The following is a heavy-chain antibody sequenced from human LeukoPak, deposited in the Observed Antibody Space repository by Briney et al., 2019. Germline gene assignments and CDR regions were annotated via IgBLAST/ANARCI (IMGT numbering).Heavy chain of an antibody. J-gene: IGHJ2*01. V-gene: IGHV3-30-3*01. Sequence: VGSLRLSCAASGFTFSSYAMHWVRQAPGKGLEWVAVISYDGSNKYYADSVKGRFTISRDNSKNTLYLQMNSLRAEDTAAYYCARDPPTDSSGYYYRLPNWYFDLWGRGTLVTVSS. CDR2: ISYDGSNK. D-gene: IGHD3-22*01. CDR3: ARDPPTDSSGYYYRLPNWYFDL. CDR1: GFTFSSYA.